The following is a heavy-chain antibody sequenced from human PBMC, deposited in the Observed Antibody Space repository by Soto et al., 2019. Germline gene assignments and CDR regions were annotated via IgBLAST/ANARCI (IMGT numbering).Heavy chain of an antibody. CDR1: GYSISSGYY. CDR3: AKGIQLLDWFDP. J-gene: IGHJ5*02. Sequence: SETLSLTCAVSGYSISSGYYWGWIRQPPGKGLEWIGSIYHSGSTYYNPSLKSRVTISVDTSKNQFSLKLSSVTAADTAVYYCAKGIQLLDWFDPWGQGTLVTVS. D-gene: IGHD5-18*01. V-gene: IGHV4-38-2*01. CDR2: IYHSGST.